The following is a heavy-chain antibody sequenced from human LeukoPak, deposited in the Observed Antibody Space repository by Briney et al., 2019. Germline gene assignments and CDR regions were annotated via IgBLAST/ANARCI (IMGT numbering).Heavy chain of an antibody. V-gene: IGHV3-74*01. CDR1: GFTFSSYW. J-gene: IGHJ6*04. CDR3: ARDTGSSVLWFGELFQHYYYCGMDV. D-gene: IGHD3-10*01. CDR2: INSDGSST. Sequence: GGSLGLSCAASGFTFSSYWMHWGRQAPGKGLVWVSRINSDGSSTSYADSVKGRFTISRDHAKNTLYLQMNSLRAEDTAVYYCARDTGSSVLWFGELFQHYYYCGMDVWGKGTTVTVSS.